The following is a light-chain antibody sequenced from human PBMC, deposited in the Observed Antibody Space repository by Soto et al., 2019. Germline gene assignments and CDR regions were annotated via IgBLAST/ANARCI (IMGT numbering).Light chain of an antibody. CDR3: GTWDNSLSAGEV. CDR2: ENN. Sequence: QSVLTQPPSVSAAPGQTVTISCSGSSSNIGNNYVSWYQQLPGTAPKLLIYENNKRPSGIPDRFSGSKSGTSATLGITGLQTGDEADYYCGTWDNSLSAGEVFGGGTKLTVL. J-gene: IGLJ3*02. V-gene: IGLV1-51*02. CDR1: SSNIGNNY.